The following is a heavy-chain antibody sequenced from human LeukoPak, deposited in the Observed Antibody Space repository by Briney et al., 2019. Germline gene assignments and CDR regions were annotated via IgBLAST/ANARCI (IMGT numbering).Heavy chain of an antibody. D-gene: IGHD6-13*01. CDR3: ARGYSSDC. CDR1: GFTFSSYA. J-gene: IGHJ4*02. Sequence: GGSLRLSCAASGFTFSSYAMHWVRQAPGKGLEWVAVISYDGSNKYYADSVKGRFTISIDNSKNTLYLQTNSLRAEDTAVYYCARGYSSDCWGQGTLVTVSS. V-gene: IGHV3-30*04. CDR2: ISYDGSNK.